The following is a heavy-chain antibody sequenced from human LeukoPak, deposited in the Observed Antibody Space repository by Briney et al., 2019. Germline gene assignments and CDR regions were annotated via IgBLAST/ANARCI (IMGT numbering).Heavy chain of an antibody. CDR3: ARVYCSSTSCYYFDY. J-gene: IGHJ4*02. CDR2: ISSSSVYI. V-gene: IGHV3-21*01. CDR1: GFTLSSYS. D-gene: IGHD2-2*01. Sequence: PGGSLRLSCAASGFTLSSYSMNWVRQAPGKGLEWVSTISSSSVYIYYADSVKGRFTISRDNAKNSLSLQMNRLRAEDTAVYYCARVYCSSTSCYYFDYWGQGTLVTVSS.